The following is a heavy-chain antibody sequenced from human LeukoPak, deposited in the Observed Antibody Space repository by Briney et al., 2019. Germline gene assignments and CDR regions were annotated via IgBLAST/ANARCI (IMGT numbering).Heavy chain of an antibody. D-gene: IGHD2-15*01. Sequence: SVKVSCKASGGTFISYAISWVRQAPGQGLEWMGGIIPIFGTANYAQKFQGRVTITADESTSTAYMELSSLRSEDTAVYYCARVSSLAAWYVYYYYYMDVWGKGTTVTVSS. J-gene: IGHJ6*03. CDR2: IIPIFGTA. CDR1: GGTFISYA. CDR3: ARVSSLAAWYVYYYYYMDV. V-gene: IGHV1-69*13.